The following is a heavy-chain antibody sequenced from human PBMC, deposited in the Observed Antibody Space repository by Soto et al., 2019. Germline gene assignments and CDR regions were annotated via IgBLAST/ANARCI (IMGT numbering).Heavy chain of an antibody. V-gene: IGHV1-8*01. J-gene: IGHJ4*02. D-gene: IGHD4-17*01. Sequence: ASVKVSCKASGYSFTSYDINWVRQATGQGLEWMGWMNPNSGNTGQPQRFQGRVTMTRNTSISTAYMELSNLYSDDTAVYYCASSRTTVVDYWGQGTQVTVSS. CDR2: MNPNSGNT. CDR3: ASSRTTVVDY. CDR1: GYSFTSYD.